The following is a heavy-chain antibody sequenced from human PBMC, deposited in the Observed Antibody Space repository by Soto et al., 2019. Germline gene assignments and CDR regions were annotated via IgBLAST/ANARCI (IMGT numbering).Heavy chain of an antibody. CDR3: ARDCGTSCHGPGMDV. CDR1: GYTFTSYA. D-gene: IGHD2-2*01. V-gene: IGHV1-3*01. Sequence: QVQLVQSGAEVKKPGASVKVSCKASGYTFTSYAMHWVRQAPGQRLEWMGWINAGNGNTKYSQKFQGRVTITRDTSASTAYMELSSLRSEDTAVYYCARDCGTSCHGPGMDVWSQGTTVTVSS. CDR2: INAGNGNT. J-gene: IGHJ6*02.